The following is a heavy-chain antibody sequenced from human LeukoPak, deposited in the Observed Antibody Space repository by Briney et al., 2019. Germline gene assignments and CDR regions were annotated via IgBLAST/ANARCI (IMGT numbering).Heavy chain of an antibody. Sequence: GGSLRLSCAASGFTFSSYGMHWVRQAPGKGLEWVSSISSSSSYIYYADSVKGRFTISRDNAKNSLYLQMNSLRAEDTAVYYCATHYYDFWSGIHWGQGTMVTVSS. J-gene: IGHJ3*01. V-gene: IGHV3-21*01. CDR2: ISSSSSYI. D-gene: IGHD3-3*01. CDR1: GFTFSSYG. CDR3: ATHYYDFWSGIH.